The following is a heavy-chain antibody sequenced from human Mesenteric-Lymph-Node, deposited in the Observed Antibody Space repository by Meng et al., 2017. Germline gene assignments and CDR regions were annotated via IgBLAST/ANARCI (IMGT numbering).Heavy chain of an antibody. D-gene: IGHD6-19*01. Sequence: SGPTLVNPTQTLTLTCTFSGFSLSTSGMCVSWVRQPPGKALEWLALIDWDDDKYYSTSLKTRLTISKDTSKNQVVLTMTNMDPVDTATYYCARTRIAVAGTPDPYFDYWGQGTLVTVSS. CDR3: ARTRIAVAGTPDPYFDY. J-gene: IGHJ4*02. V-gene: IGHV2-70*20. CDR2: IDWDDDK. CDR1: GFSLSTSGMC.